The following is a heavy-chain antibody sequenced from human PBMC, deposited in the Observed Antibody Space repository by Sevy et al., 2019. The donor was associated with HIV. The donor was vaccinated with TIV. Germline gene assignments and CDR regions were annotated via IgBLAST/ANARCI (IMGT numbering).Heavy chain of an antibody. CDR1: GGTFSSYA. CDR2: IIPILGIA. D-gene: IGHD2-15*01. Sequence: ASVKVSCKASGGTFSSYAISWVRQAPGQGLEWMGRIIPILGIANYGQKFQGRVTITADKSTSTAYMELSSLRSEDTAVYYCATVVGVLGYCRGGSCYHAFDIWGQRTMVTVSS. CDR3: ATVVGVLGYCRGGSCYHAFDI. J-gene: IGHJ3*02. V-gene: IGHV1-69*04.